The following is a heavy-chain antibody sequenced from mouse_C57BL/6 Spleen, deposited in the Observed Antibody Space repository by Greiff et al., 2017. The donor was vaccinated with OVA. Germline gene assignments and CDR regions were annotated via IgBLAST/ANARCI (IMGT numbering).Heavy chain of an antibody. CDR2: IHPNSGST. CDR3: AKPPGGYYFDY. Sequence: QVQLQQPGAELVKPGASVKLSCKASGYTFTSYWMHWVKQRPGQGLEWIGMIHPNSGSTNYNEKFKSKATLTVDKSSSTAYMQLSSLTSEDSAVYYCAKPPGGYYFDYWGQGTTLTVSS. J-gene: IGHJ2*01. CDR1: GYTFTSYW. V-gene: IGHV1-64*01.